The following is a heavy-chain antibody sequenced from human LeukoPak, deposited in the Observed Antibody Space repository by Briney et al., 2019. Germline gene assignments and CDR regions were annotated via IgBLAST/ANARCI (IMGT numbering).Heavy chain of an antibody. CDR2: ISSSSSTI. V-gene: IGHV3-48*01. Sequence: QPGGSLRLSCAASGFTFSSYSMNWVRQAPGKGLEWVSYISSSSSTIYYADSVKGRFTISRDNAKNSLYLQMNSLRAEDTAVYYCARGPQIQLWLQHFDYWGQGTLVTVSS. J-gene: IGHJ4*02. CDR3: ARGPQIQLWLQHFDY. D-gene: IGHD5-18*01. CDR1: GFTFSSYS.